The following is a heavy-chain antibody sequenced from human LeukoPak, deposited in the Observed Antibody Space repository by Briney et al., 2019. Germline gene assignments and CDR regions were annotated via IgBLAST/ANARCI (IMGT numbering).Heavy chain of an antibody. J-gene: IGHJ4*02. V-gene: IGHV4-59*01. CDR2: IYYSGST. CDR3: ARGRRDGYNLEYFDN. Sequence: PSETLSLTCTVSGGSISSYYWSWIRQPPGKGLEWLGYIYYSGSTNYNPSLKSRVTISVDTSKNQFSLKLSSVNAADTAVYYCARGRRDGYNLEYFDNWGQGTLVTVSS. D-gene: IGHD5-24*01. CDR1: GGSISSYY.